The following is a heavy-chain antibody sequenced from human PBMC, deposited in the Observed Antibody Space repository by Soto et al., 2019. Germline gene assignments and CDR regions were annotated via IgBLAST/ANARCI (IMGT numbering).Heavy chain of an antibody. CDR3: AREGGEASDGLYYFDS. V-gene: IGHV4-30-4*01. Sequence: SENLSLTCTVSGGSTSSDNYWSWIRQPPGKGLEWIGHIYYSGNTDYNPSLKSRLAISIDTSKNQFSLKLSSVTAADTAVYFCAREGGEASDGLYYFDSWGQGSLVTVAS. J-gene: IGHJ4*02. CDR1: GGSTSSDNY. D-gene: IGHD3-16*01. CDR2: IYYSGNT.